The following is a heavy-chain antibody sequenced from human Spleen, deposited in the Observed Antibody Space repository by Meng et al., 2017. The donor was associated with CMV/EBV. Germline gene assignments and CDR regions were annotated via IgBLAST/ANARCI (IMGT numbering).Heavy chain of an antibody. J-gene: IGHJ5*02. D-gene: IGHD3-10*01. V-gene: IGHV3-66*02. Sequence: GESLKISCAASGFIFSSYNINWIRQAPGKGLEWVSVIYSGGSTYYADSVKGRFTISRDNSKNTLYLQMNSLRAEDTAVYYCARGRAGDYYGSGSYYFDPWGQGTLVTVSS. CDR3: ARGRAGDYYGSGSYYFDP. CDR2: IYSGGST. CDR1: GFIFSSYN.